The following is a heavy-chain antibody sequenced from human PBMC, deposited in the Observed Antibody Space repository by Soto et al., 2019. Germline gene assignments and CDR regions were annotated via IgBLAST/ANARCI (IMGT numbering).Heavy chain of an antibody. V-gene: IGHV4-4*02. J-gene: IGHJ4*02. CDR3: ARGERQQQRDY. CDR2: NYHSGST. CDR1: GDSISSSNW. Sequence: QVQLQESGPGLVKPSGTLSLTCAVSGDSISSSNWWSWVRQPPGKGLEWIGENYHSGSTNYNPSLKSPVIRSVDKSKNQFALKLSAVTAADTAVYYCARGERQQQRDYWGQGTLVTVSS. D-gene: IGHD6-13*01.